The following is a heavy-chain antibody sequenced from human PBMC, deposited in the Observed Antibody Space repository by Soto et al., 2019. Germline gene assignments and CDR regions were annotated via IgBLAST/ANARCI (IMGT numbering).Heavy chain of an antibody. CDR2: INHSGST. CDR3: ARNLFLEWLLPPYYMDV. D-gene: IGHD3-3*01. J-gene: IGHJ6*03. CDR1: GGSFSGYY. Sequence: PSETLSLTCAVYGGSFSGYYWSWIRQPPGKGLEWIGEINHSGSTNYNPSLKSRVTISVDTSKNQFSLKLSSVTAADTAVYYCARNLFLEWLLPPYYMDVWGKGTTVTVSS. V-gene: IGHV4-34*01.